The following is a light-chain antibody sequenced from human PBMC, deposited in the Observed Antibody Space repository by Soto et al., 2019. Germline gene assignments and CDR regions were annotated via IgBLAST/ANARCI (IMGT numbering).Light chain of an antibody. CDR2: DAS. CDR1: SVSNNY. J-gene: IGKJ1*01. V-gene: IGKV3-20*01. CDR3: QQYGSSGT. Sequence: EIVLTQSPGTLSLSPGERATPSCRSVSNNYLAWYQQKPGQAPRLLIYDASNRATGIPDRFSGSGSGTDFTLTISRLEPEDFAVYYCQQYGSSGTFGQGTKVDIK.